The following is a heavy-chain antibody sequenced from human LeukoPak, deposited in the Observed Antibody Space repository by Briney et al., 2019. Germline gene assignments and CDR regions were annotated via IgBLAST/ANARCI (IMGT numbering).Heavy chain of an antibody. J-gene: IGHJ6*03. CDR1: GFTFSSYG. D-gene: IGHD3-10*01. V-gene: IGHV3-30*02. CDR2: IRYDGSNK. Sequence: GGSLRLSCAASGFTFSSYGMHWDRQAPGKGLEWVSFIRYDGSNKYYADSVKGRFTISRDNSKNTLYLQMNSLRAEDTAVYYCAKDYRYYGSGSHMDVWGKGTTVTISS. CDR3: AKDYRYYGSGSHMDV.